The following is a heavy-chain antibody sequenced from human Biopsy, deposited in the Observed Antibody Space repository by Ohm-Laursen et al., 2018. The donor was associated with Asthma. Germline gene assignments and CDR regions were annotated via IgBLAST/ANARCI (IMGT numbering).Heavy chain of an antibody. V-gene: IGHV1-69*13. CDR3: ARKAGSCISRTCYSLDF. D-gene: IGHD2-2*01. Sequence: SVKVSCKSLGGTFNTYVIGWGRQAPGQGLEWMGGINSVFGTTTYPRKFQDRVTITADDSTSTVYMELSSLRSEDTAVYYCARKAGSCISRTCYSLDFWGQGTLVTVSS. CDR2: INSVFGTT. CDR1: GGTFNTYV. J-gene: IGHJ4*02.